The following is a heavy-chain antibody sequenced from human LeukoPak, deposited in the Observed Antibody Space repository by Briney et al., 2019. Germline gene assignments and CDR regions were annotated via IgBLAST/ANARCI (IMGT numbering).Heavy chain of an antibody. D-gene: IGHD7-27*01. CDR2: ICGHGISI. J-gene: IGHJ4*02. CDR3: AITGEGFDY. CDR1: GFTFSNYA. Sequence: PGGSLRLSCEASGFTFSNYAMSWVRQAPGKGLEWVSGICGHGISIYYADSVKGRFTISRDNSKNTLYLQMNSLRAEDTAVYYCAITGEGFDYWGQGTLVTVSS. V-gene: IGHV3-23*01.